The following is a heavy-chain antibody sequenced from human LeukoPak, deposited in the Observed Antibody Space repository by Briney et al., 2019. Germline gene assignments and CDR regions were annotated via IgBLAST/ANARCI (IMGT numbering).Heavy chain of an antibody. D-gene: IGHD3-9*01. V-gene: IGHV3-30*18. CDR1: GFTFSSYG. Sequence: AGSLRLSCAASGFTFSSYGMHWVRQAPGKGLEWVAVISYVGSNKYYADSVKGRFTISRDNSKTTLYLQMNSLRAEDTAVYYCAKDFSYDILTGSYYFDYWGQGTLVTVSS. CDR3: AKDFSYDILTGSYYFDY. CDR2: ISYVGSNK. J-gene: IGHJ4*02.